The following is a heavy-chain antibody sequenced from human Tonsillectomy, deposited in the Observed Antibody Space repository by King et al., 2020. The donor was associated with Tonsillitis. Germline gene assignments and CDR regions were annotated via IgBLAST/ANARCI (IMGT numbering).Heavy chain of an antibody. CDR3: ARASGGLSGSYPLNAFDV. J-gene: IGHJ3*01. CDR1: GFTFSSYA. CDR2: LSGSGRST. V-gene: IGHV3-23*04. Sequence: VQLVESGGGLVQPGGSLRLSCAASGFTFSSYAMSWVRQAPGKGLEWVSTLSGSGRSTYYADSVKGRLTISRDNSKNTLYLQMSSLRAEDTAVYYCARASGGLSGSYPLNAFDVWGQGTMVTVS. D-gene: IGHD1-26*01.